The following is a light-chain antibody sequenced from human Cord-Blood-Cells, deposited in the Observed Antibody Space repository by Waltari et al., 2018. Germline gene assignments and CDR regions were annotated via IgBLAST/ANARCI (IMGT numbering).Light chain of an antibody. CDR3: QQSYSTPWT. V-gene: IGKV1-39*01. J-gene: IGKJ1*01. CDR1: QSISSY. CDR2: AAS. Sequence: DIQMTQSPSSLSASVGDRVTITCRASQSISSYLNWYQQKPGKAPKLLIYAASSLQSGFPSRFSSSGSGTDFTLTISSLQPEDFATYYCQQSYSTPWTFGQGTKVEIK.